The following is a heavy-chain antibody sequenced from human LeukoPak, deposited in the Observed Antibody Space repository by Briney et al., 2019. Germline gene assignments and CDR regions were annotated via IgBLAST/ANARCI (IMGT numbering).Heavy chain of an antibody. J-gene: IGHJ6*02. Sequence: ASVKVSCKASGYTFTSYYMHWVRQAPGQGLEWMGIINPSGGSTSYAQKFQGRVTMTRDTSTSTAYMELRSLRSDDTAVYYCARDKRTVTTLYYYYGMDVWGQGTTVTVSS. V-gene: IGHV1-46*01. D-gene: IGHD4-17*01. CDR3: ARDKRTVTTLYYYYGMDV. CDR2: INPSGGST. CDR1: GYTFTSYY.